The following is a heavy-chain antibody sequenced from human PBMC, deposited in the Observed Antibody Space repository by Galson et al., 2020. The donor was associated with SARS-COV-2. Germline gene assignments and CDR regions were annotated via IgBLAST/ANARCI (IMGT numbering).Heavy chain of an antibody. V-gene: IGHV1-24*01. CDR1: GYTLTELS. J-gene: IGHJ6*03. CDR3: ATLVHPTVTTNDYYYMDV. Sequence: ASVKVSCKVSGYTLTELSMHWVRQAPGTGLEWMGGLDPEDGETIYAQKFQGRVTMTEDTSTDTAYMELSSLRSEDMAVYYWATLVHPTVTTNDYYYMDVWGTGTTVTVAS. D-gene: IGHD4-17*01. CDR2: LDPEDGET.